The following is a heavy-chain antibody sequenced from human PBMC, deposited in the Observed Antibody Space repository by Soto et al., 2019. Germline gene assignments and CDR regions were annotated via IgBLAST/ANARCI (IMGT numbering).Heavy chain of an antibody. CDR1: GYSLSSGGHY. Sequence: TLSLTCTVAGYSLSSGGHYWSWIRQHPGKGLEWIGHIYDSVNTYYSPSLRSRVTISADMSKNQFSLNLRSVTAADTAVYYCARVDHRGYFAILTDSWGQGTLVTVSS. D-gene: IGHD3-9*01. CDR2: IYDSVNT. V-gene: IGHV4-31*03. J-gene: IGHJ4*02. CDR3: ARVDHRGYFAILTDS.